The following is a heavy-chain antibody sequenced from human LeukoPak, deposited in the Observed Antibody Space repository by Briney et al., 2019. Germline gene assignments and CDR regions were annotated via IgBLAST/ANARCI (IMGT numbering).Heavy chain of an antibody. Sequence: SETLSLTCAVSGGSFSSYYWSWIRQPPGKGLEWIGEISYSGSTKYNPSLKSRVTISVDTSKNHFSLKLGSVTAADTAVYYCARGGWSLDIWGQGTMVTVSS. CDR3: ARGGWSLDI. V-gene: IGHV4-59*08. CDR1: GGSFSSYY. J-gene: IGHJ3*02. CDR2: ISYSGST. D-gene: IGHD2-15*01.